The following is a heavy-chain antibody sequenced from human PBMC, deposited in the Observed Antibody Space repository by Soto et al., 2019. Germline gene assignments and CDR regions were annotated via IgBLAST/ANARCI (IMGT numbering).Heavy chain of an antibody. CDR1: GFTFSSYA. CDR2: ISYDGSNK. Sequence: TGGSLRLSCAASGFTFSSYAMHWVRQAPGKGLEWVAVISYDGSNKYYADSVKGRFTISRDNSKNTLYLQMNSLRAEDTAVYYCARDHGRIFGLPGPLDVWGQGTTVTVSS. CDR3: ARDHGRIFGLPGPLDV. D-gene: IGHD3-3*01. J-gene: IGHJ6*02. V-gene: IGHV3-30-3*01.